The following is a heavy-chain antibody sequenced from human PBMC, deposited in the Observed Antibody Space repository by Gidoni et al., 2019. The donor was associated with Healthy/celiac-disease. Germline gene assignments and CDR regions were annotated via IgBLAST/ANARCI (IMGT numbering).Heavy chain of an antibody. J-gene: IGHJ4*02. CDR1: GFTFSSYA. D-gene: IGHD2-21*01. Sequence: EVQMLESGGGLVQPGGSLRLSCEASGFTFSSYAMSWVRQAPGKGLEWVSAISGSGGSTYYADSVKGRFTISRDNSKNTLYLQMNSLRAEDTAVYYCAKGSGDCGGDCYVYWGQGTLVTVSS. CDR2: ISGSGGST. CDR3: AKGSGDCGGDCYVY. V-gene: IGHV3-23*01.